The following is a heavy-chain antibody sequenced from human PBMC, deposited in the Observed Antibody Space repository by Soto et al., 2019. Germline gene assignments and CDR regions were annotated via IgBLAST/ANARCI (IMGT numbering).Heavy chain of an antibody. D-gene: IGHD3-10*01. V-gene: IGHV1-69*08. CDR1: GGTFSSYT. J-gene: IGHJ6*03. CDR2: IIPILGIA. Sequence: QVQLVQSGAEVKKPGSSVKVSCKASGGTFSSYTISWVRQAPGQGLEWMGRIIPILGIANYAQKFQGRVTITADKSTSTGYMELSSLRSEDTAVYYCARDGGGHYYYYYMDVWGKGTTVTVSS. CDR3: ARDGGGHYYYYYMDV.